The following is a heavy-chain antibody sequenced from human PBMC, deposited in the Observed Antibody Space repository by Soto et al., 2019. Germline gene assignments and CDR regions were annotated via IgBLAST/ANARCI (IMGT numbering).Heavy chain of an antibody. CDR1: GGSISSGGYS. J-gene: IGHJ5*02. V-gene: IGHV4-30-2*01. Sequence: PSETLSLTCAVSGGSISSGGYSWSWSRQPPGKGLEWIGYIFQTGSTYYNPSLKSRVAISLDRSKNQFSLTLNSGTAADTAIYYCARLGDCRGGSCYPNWFDPWGQGTLVTVSS. CDR3: ARLGDCRGGSCYPNWFDP. D-gene: IGHD2-15*01. CDR2: IFQTGST.